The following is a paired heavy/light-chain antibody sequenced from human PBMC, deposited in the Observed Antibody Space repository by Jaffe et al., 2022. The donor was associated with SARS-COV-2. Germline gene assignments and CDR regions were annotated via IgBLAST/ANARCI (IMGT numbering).Light chain of an antibody. CDR3: QQLNYLPLT. CDR2: SAS. V-gene: IGKV1-9*01. J-gene: IGKJ4*01. CDR1: QGISTD. Sequence: DIQLTQSPSFLSASVGDRVTVTCRASQGISTDLAWYQQKPGEAPKLLIYSASTLQGGVSSRFSGSGSGTEFTLTINSLQPEDFATYYCQQLNYLPLTFGGGTKVEIK.
Heavy chain of an antibody. CDR2: ISSDGTGK. V-gene: IGHV3-30*03. CDR1: GFTFRSFA. CDR3: ARYTGYYGFDY. Sequence: QVQLVESGGGVVQPGRSLRLSCAGSGFTFRSFAIHWVRQAPGRGLEWVAVISSDGTGKQFADSVKGRFTISRDDSKATVSLQMNSLTVEDTAVYYCARYTGYYGFDYWGQGTLVTVSS. D-gene: IGHD3-9*01. J-gene: IGHJ4*02.